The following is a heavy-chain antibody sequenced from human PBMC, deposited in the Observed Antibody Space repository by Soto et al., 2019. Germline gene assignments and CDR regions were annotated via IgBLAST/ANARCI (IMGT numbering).Heavy chain of an antibody. D-gene: IGHD4-17*01. CDR3: ARLIYGVEEGPFDY. Sequence: GESLKISCKGSGYSFTSYWIGWVRQMPGKGLEWMGIIYPGDSDTRYSPSFQGQVTFSTDKSISTAYLQWSSLKASDTAIYYCARLIYGVEEGPFDYWGQGTLVTVSS. J-gene: IGHJ4*02. V-gene: IGHV5-51*01. CDR1: GYSFTSYW. CDR2: IYPGDSDT.